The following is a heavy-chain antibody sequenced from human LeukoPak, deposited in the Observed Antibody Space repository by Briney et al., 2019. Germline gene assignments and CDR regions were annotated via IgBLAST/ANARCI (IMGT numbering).Heavy chain of an antibody. CDR1: GFTFSDYA. J-gene: IGHJ4*02. D-gene: IGHD1-26*01. CDR2: ISSNGGST. V-gene: IGHV3-64*01. CDR3: AREGDSGSSDY. Sequence: GGSLRLSCAASGFTFSDYAMHWVRQAPGKGLESVSAISSNGGSTYYANSVKGRFTISRDNSKNTLYLQMGSLRAEDMAVYYCAREGDSGSSDYWGQGTLVTVSS.